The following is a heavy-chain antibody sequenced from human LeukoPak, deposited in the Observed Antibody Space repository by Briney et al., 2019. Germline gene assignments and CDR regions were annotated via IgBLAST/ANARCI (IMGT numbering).Heavy chain of an antibody. CDR2: IYYSGST. CDR3: ARDSRRVDAFDI. J-gene: IGHJ3*02. Sequence: AETLSLTCTVSGGSISSYYWSWIRQPPGKGLEWIGYIYYSGSTNYNPSLKSRVTISVDTSKNQFSLKLSSVTAADTAVYYCARDSRRVDAFDIWGQGTMVTVSS. V-gene: IGHV4-59*01. CDR1: GGSISSYY.